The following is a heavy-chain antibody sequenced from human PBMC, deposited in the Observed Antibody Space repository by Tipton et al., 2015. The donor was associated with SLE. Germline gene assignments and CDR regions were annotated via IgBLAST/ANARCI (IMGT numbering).Heavy chain of an antibody. D-gene: IGHD2-21*01. V-gene: IGHV4-4*02. J-gene: IGHJ2*01. CDR1: GGSISSSNW. Sequence: TLSLTCAVSGGSISSSNWWSWVRQPPGKGLEWIGEIYHSGRSNYNPSLKSRVTISVDKSKNQFSLKLSSVTAADTAVYYCARDGGDYWYFDLWGRGTLVTVSS. CDR2: IYHSGRS. CDR3: ARDGGDYWYFDL.